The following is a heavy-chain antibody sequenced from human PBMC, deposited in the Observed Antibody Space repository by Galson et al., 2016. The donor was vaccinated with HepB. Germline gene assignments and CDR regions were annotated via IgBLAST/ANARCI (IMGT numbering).Heavy chain of an antibody. D-gene: IGHD3-3*01. Sequence: SLRLSCAASGFTFSSYSMNWVRQAPGKGLEWVSSISSSSSYIYYADSVKGRFTISRDNAKNSLYLQMNSLRAEDTAVYYCARAKGLLEWLVRYYFDYWGQGTLVTVSS. CDR3: ARAKGLLEWLVRYYFDY. V-gene: IGHV3-21*01. CDR2: ISSSSSYI. CDR1: GFTFSSYS. J-gene: IGHJ4*02.